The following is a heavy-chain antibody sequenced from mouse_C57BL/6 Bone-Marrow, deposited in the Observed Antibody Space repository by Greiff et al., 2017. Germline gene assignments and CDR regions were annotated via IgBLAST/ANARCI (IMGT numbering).Heavy chain of an antibody. CDR3: ARKGSTMVTTPFAY. V-gene: IGHV5-6*01. J-gene: IGHJ3*01. CDR2: ISRGGSYT. Sequence: EVQLVEPGGDLVKPGGSLKLSCAASGFTFSSYGMSWVRQTPDKRLEWVATISRGGSYTYYPDSLKGRFTISRDNAKNTLYLQMSSLKSEDTAMXYYARKGSTMVTTPFAYWGQGTLVTVSA. D-gene: IGHD2-2*01. CDR1: GFTFSSYG.